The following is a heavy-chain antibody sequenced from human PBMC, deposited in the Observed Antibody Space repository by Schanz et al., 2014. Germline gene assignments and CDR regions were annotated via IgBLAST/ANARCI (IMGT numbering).Heavy chain of an antibody. CDR2: ISAFDDKT. CDR3: ARETTIITGGAFDV. D-gene: IGHD3-9*01. J-gene: IGHJ6*02. CDR1: GYSFTTYG. V-gene: IGHV1-18*01. Sequence: QVQLVQSGAEVKKPGASVKVSCKASGYSFTTYGLNWVRQAPGQGPEWMGWISAFDDKTDYAQNLQGRLIMTTDTSTTTVYMELRGLRSDDTAVYYCARETTIITGGAFDVWGQGTSVTVSS.